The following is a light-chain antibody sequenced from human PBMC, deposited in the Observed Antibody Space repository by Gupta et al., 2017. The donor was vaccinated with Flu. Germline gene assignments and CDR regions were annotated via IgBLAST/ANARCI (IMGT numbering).Light chain of an antibody. CDR3: SSYTSSDTYV. CDR1: SSDIGNYNR. V-gene: IGLV2-18*02. Sequence: QSALTQPPSVSGSPGQSVTISCTGTSSDIGNYNRVSWYQQPPGTAPKLMIYEVSNRPAGVPGRFSGSKSGNTASLTISGLQAEDEADYYCSSYTSSDTYVFGTGTKLTVL. CDR2: EVS. J-gene: IGLJ1*01.